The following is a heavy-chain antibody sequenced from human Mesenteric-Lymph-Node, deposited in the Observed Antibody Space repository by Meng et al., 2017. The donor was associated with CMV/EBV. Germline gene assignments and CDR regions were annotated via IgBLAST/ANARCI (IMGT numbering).Heavy chain of an antibody. CDR1: GYTFTGYY. CDR3: ARVYTDYYYDSSGYYY. V-gene: IGHV1-2*02. Sequence: ASVKVSCKASGYTFTGYYMHWVRQAPGQGLEWMGWINPNSGGTNYAQKFQGRVTMTRDTSISTAYMELSRLRSDDTAVYYCARVYTDYYYDSSGYYYWGQGTLVTVSS. CDR2: INPNSGGT. J-gene: IGHJ4*02. D-gene: IGHD3-22*01.